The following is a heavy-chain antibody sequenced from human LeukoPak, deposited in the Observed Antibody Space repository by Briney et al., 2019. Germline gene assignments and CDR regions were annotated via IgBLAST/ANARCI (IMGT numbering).Heavy chain of an antibody. CDR2: IWYDGSNK. V-gene: IGHV3-33*01. D-gene: IGHD3-10*01. CDR3: ARDRGGSFDY. Sequence: PGRSLRLSCAASGFTFSSYGMLWVRQAPGKGLEGVASIWYDGSNKYYADSVKGRFTISRDNAENTLYLQMNSLRVEDTAVYYCARDRGGSFDYWGQGTLVTVSS. J-gene: IGHJ4*02. CDR1: GFTFSSYG.